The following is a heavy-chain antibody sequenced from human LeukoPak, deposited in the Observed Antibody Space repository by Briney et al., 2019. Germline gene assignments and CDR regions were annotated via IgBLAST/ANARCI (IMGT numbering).Heavy chain of an antibody. V-gene: IGHV1-18*01. D-gene: IGHD3-10*01. Sequence: ASVKVSCKASRYTFTSYGISWVRQAPGQGLEWMGWISIYNGNTNYAQNLQGRVTMTTDTSTSTAYMELRGLRSDDTAVYYCARVTPWFGETGHFDYWGQGTLVTVSS. CDR3: ARVTPWFGETGHFDY. J-gene: IGHJ4*02. CDR2: ISIYNGNT. CDR1: RYTFTSYG.